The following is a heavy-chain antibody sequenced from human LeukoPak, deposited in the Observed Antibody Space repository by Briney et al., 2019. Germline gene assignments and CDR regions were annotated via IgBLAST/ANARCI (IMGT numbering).Heavy chain of an antibody. V-gene: IGHV3-21*01. CDR2: ISSSSSYT. J-gene: IGHJ4*02. Sequence: GGSLRLSCAASGFTFSSYSMNWVRQAPGKGLEWVSSISSSSSYTYYADSVKGRFTVSRDNAKKSLYLQMNSLRAEDTAVYYCARDLGDWDRFDYWDQGTLVTVSS. D-gene: IGHD1-26*01. CDR3: ARDLGDWDRFDY. CDR1: GFTFSSYS.